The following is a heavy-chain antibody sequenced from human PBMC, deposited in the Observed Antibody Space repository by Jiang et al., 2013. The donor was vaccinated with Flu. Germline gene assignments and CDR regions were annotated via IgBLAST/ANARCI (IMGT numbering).Heavy chain of an antibody. CDR1: GGSISSYY. J-gene: IGHJ5*02. D-gene: IGHD3-10*01. CDR3: ARVRITMVRGATYNWFDP. V-gene: IGHV4-59*01. CDR2: IYCSGST. Sequence: LLKPSETLSLTCTVSGGSISSYYWSWIRQPPGKGLEWIGYIYCSGSTNYNPSLKSRVTISVDTSKNQFSLKLSSVTAADTAVYYCARVRITMVRGATYNWFDPWGQGTLVTVSS.